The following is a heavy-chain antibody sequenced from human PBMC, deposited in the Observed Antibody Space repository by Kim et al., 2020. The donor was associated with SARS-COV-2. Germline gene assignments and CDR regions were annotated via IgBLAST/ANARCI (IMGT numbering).Heavy chain of an antibody. Sequence: SETLSLTCTVSGGSISSYYWSWIRQPAGKGLEWIGRIYTSGSTNYNPSLKSRVTMSVDTSKNQFSLKLSSVTAADTAVYYCARDGHYDSSGANVKGLDYWGQGTLVTVSS. J-gene: IGHJ4*02. CDR1: GGSISSYY. CDR3: ARDGHYDSSGANVKGLDY. CDR2: IYTSGST. V-gene: IGHV4-4*07. D-gene: IGHD3-22*01.